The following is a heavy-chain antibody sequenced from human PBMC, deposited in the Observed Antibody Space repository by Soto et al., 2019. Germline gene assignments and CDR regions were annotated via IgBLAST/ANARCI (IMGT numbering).Heavy chain of an antibody. V-gene: IGHV1-3*01. Sequence: QVQLVQSGAEVKKPGASVKVSCKASGYTFTSYAMHWVRQAPGQRLEWMGWINAGNGNTKYSQQFQGRVTITRDTSASTADMELSSLRFADTAVYYCAGDNGKYCSGGSCYSLGGEEGAFAIWGQGTMVTVSS. CDR3: AGDNGKYCSGGSCYSLGGEEGAFAI. CDR1: GYTFTSYA. J-gene: IGHJ3*02. CDR2: INAGNGNT. D-gene: IGHD2-15*01.